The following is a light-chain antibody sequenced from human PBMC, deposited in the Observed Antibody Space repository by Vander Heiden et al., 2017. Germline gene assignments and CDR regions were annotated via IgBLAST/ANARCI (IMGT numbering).Light chain of an antibody. CDR3: CSDADTFSYV. CDR1: RSDVSTYHY. Sequence: QPALTQPRTVPGCPCQSVTISRTGTRSDVSTYHYVSWYQQHPDKVPKLMIYDANNRPSGVPDRFSGAKSGNTSSRTSSGLQAEDEADYYCCSDADTFSYVFGCGTTVTVL. CDR2: DAN. J-gene: IGLJ1*01. V-gene: IGLV2-11*01.